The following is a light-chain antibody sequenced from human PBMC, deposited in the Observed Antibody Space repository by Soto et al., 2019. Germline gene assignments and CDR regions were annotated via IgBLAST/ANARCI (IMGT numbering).Light chain of an antibody. V-gene: IGLV2-14*01. J-gene: IGLJ3*02. Sequence: QSALIQPVSVSGSPGQSITISCTGTSSDVGGYNFVSWYQQHPGKAPKLMIYDVTNRPSGVSNRFSASKSGDTASLTISGLQAEDEADYYCCSYTMTNTLVFGGGTKVTVL. CDR1: SSDVGGYNF. CDR3: CSYTMTNTLV. CDR2: DVT.